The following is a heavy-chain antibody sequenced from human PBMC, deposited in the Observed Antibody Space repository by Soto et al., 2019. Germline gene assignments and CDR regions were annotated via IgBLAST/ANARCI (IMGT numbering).Heavy chain of an antibody. Sequence: GGSLRLSCAASGFTFSNYNMNWVRQAPGKGLEWVASISTRSHYIYYADSLKGRFTISRDNAKNSVDLQISSLRAEGTAVYYCARDSSTGYYLCDFDYWGQGTLVTVSS. J-gene: IGHJ4*02. CDR3: ARDSSTGYYLCDFDY. CDR2: ISTRSHYI. CDR1: GFTFSNYN. V-gene: IGHV3-21*01. D-gene: IGHD3-9*01.